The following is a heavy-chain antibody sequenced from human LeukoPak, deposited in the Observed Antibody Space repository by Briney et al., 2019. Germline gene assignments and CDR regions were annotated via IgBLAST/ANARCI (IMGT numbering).Heavy chain of an antibody. J-gene: IGHJ4*02. CDR1: GFTFSSYA. CDR2: ISGSGGST. V-gene: IGHV3-23*01. Sequence: GGSLRLSCAASGFTFSSYAMSWVRQAPGKGLEWVSAISGSGGSTYYADSVKGRFTISRDNSKNTLYLQMNSLRGEDTAVYYCAKEGLGGQYGDYVKESYYFDYWGQGTLVTVSS. CDR3: AKEGLGGQYGDYVKESYYFDY. D-gene: IGHD4-17*01.